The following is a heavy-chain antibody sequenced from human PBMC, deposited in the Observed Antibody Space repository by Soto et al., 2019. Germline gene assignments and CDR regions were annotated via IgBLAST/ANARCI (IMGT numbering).Heavy chain of an antibody. Sequence: PFGTLSLTCTVSGGSFGAYYWNWLRQAPGKGLEWIGFIHYSGRTAYNPSIKSRVTVSVDTSKNQLSLKLTSVTAADTAVYYCARANAFDIWGPGSLVTVSS. CDR3: ARANAFDI. CDR1: GGSFGAYY. V-gene: IGHV4-59*01. CDR2: IHYSGRT. J-gene: IGHJ3*02.